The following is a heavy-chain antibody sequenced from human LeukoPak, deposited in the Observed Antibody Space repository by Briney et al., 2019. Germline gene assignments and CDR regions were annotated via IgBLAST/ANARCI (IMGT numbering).Heavy chain of an antibody. D-gene: IGHD3-9*01. V-gene: IGHV4-31*02. CDR1: GFSFNSDW. CDR2: IYYSGST. CDR3: SRDQEFYDFLTGYYHYTMDV. Sequence: LRLSCAASGFSFNSDWMDWVRQAPGKGLEWIGYIYYSGSTYYNPSLKSRVTISVDTSKNQFSLKLSSVTAADTAVYYCSRDQEFYDFLTGYYHYTMDVWGQGTTVTVSS. J-gene: IGHJ6*02.